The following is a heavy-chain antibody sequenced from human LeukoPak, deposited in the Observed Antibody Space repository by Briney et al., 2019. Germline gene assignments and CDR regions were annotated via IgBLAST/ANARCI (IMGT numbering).Heavy chain of an antibody. Sequence: GGSLRLSXAASGFTFSSYGMHWVRQAPGKGLEWVAFIRYDGSNKYYADSVKGRFTISRDNSKNTLYLQMNSLRAEDTAVYYCAKGFIVVVPAAFDYWGQGTLVTVSS. CDR1: GFTFSSYG. D-gene: IGHD2-2*01. J-gene: IGHJ4*02. CDR3: AKGFIVVVPAAFDY. CDR2: IRYDGSNK. V-gene: IGHV3-30*02.